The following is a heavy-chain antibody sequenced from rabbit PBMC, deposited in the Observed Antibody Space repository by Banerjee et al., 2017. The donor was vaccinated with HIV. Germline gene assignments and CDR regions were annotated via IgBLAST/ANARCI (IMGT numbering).Heavy chain of an antibody. CDR3: ARDMPDNGYNFNL. CDR2: IDTGSSGST. V-gene: IGHV1S45*01. Sequence: QEQLVESGGGLVQPGGSLALTCKASGFSFSRYWISWVRQAPGKGLEWIGDIDTGSSGSTYYASWAKGRFTISKSSSTTVTLEMTSLTAADTATYFCARDMPDNGYNFNLWGPGTLVTVS. CDR1: GFSFSRYW. J-gene: IGHJ4*01. D-gene: IGHD7-1*01.